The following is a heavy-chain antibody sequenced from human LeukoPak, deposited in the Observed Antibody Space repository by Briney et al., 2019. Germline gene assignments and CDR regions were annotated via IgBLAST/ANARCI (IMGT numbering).Heavy chain of an antibody. CDR3: ARHGAGTTGRLYYYNGMDV. Sequence: TSETLSLTCTVSGDSISSYYWSWIRQSPGKGLEWIGHIYYSGGTRYNASLKSRLTISVDTSKKQSSLKVTSVTAADTAVYYCARHGAGTTGRLYYYNGMDVWGQGTTVTVSS. CDR2: IYYSGGT. D-gene: IGHD4-11*01. J-gene: IGHJ6*02. V-gene: IGHV4-59*08. CDR1: GDSISSYY.